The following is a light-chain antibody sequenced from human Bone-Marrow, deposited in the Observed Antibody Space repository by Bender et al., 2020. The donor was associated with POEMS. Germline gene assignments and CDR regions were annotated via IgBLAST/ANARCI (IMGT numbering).Light chain of an antibody. Sequence: SYELTQPPSVSVSPGQTASITCSGDKVGDKYVFWYQQKPGQSPVVVIYQDSKRPSGISERFSGSNSENTATLIISGTQAVDEAVYYCQSWDRPTVVCGGGPKLTAL. V-gene: IGLV3-1*01. CDR2: QDS. J-gene: IGLJ2*01. CDR1: KVGDKY. CDR3: QSWDRPTVV.